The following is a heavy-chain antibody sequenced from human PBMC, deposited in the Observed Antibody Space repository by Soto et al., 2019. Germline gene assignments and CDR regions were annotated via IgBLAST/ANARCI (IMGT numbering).Heavy chain of an antibody. Sequence: ASVKLSCKASGYTFTSYGISWVRQAPGQGLEWMGWISAYNGNTNYAQKLQGRVTMTTDTSTSTAYMELRSLRSDDTAVYYCARDLPQGPRGYFQHWGQGTLVTVSS. D-gene: IGHD3-10*01. J-gene: IGHJ1*01. CDR1: GYTFTSYG. V-gene: IGHV1-18*01. CDR3: ARDLPQGPRGYFQH. CDR2: ISAYNGNT.